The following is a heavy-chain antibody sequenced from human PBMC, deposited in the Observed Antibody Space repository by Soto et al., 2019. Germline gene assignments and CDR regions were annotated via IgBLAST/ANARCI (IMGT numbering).Heavy chain of an antibody. CDR1: GFTFDDYA. CDR3: AKDFSDIWDYRRDFDY. CDR2: ISWNSGSI. J-gene: IGHJ4*02. D-gene: IGHD1-7*01. Sequence: EVQLVESGGGLVQPGRSLRLSCGASGFTFDDYAMHWVRQAPGKGLEWVSGISWNSGSIAYADSVKGRITISRDNAKNSLYLQMNSLTPEDTALYYCAKDFSDIWDYRRDFDYWGQGTLVTVSS. V-gene: IGHV3-9*01.